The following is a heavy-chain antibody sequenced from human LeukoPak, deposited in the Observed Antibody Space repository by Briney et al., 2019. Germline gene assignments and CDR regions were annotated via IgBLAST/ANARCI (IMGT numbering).Heavy chain of an antibody. D-gene: IGHD3-16*02. V-gene: IGHV3-48*04. CDR1: GFTFSSYN. CDR2: ISSSGSTI. CDR3: ARTLPNYDYVWGSYRPPYDAFDI. J-gene: IGHJ3*02. Sequence: GGSLRLSCAASGFTFSSYNMNWVRQAPGKGLEWVSYISSSGSTIYYADSLKGRFTISRDNAKNSLYLQMNSLRAEDTAVYYCARTLPNYDYVWGSYRPPYDAFDIWGQGTMVTVSS.